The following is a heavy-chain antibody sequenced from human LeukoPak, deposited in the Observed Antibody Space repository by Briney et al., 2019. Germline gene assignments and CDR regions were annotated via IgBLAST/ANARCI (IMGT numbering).Heavy chain of an antibody. CDR2: IIPIFGTA. D-gene: IGHD6-13*01. J-gene: IGHJ5*02. V-gene: IGHV1-69*01. CDR3: ARDGIAAAGPGLYYGWFDP. Sequence: SVKVSCKASGGTFSSYAFSWVRQAPGQGLEWMGGIIPIFGTANYAQKFQGRVTITADESTSTAYMELSSLRSEDTAVYYCARDGIAAAGPGLYYGWFDPWGQGTLVTVSS. CDR1: GGTFSSYA.